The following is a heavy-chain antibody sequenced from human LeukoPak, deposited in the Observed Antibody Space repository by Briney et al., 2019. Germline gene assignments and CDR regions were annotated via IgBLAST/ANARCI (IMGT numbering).Heavy chain of an antibody. CDR2: IIPIFGTA. D-gene: IGHD5-18*01. Sequence: ASVKVSCKASGGTFSSYTISWVRQAPGQGLEWMGGIIPIFGTANYAQKFQGRVTITADESTSTAYMELSSLRSEDTAVYYCARTSGYSYGREVDYWGQGTLVTVSS. V-gene: IGHV1-69*13. J-gene: IGHJ4*02. CDR3: ARTSGYSYGREVDY. CDR1: GGTFSSYT.